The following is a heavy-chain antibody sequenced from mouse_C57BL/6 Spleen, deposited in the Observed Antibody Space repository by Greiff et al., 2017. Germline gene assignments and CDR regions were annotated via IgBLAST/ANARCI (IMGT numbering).Heavy chain of an antibody. CDR2: INPNNGGT. D-gene: IGHD2-4*01. CDR3: APYDYEGYYFDY. J-gene: IGHJ2*01. Sequence: EVQLQQSGPELVKPGASVKMSCMASGYTFTDYNMHWVKQSHGKSLEWIGYINPNNGGTSYNQKFKGKATLTVNKSSSTAYMELRSLTSEDSAVYYCAPYDYEGYYFDYWGQGTTLTVSS. V-gene: IGHV1-22*01. CDR1: GYTFTDYN.